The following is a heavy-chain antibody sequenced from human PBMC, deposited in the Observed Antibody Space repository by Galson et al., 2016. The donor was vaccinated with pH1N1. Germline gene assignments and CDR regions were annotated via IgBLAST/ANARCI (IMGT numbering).Heavy chain of an antibody. CDR3: ARHLHVPGFKGIDS. CDR1: AGSISSNFYF. Sequence: ETLSLTCTVSAGSISSNFYFWAWIRQPPGKGLEWIGSVFYHGNTYYNPALKSRVTISVDTPKNQFSLNLDFVTAADTAIYYCARHLHVPGFKGIDSWGQGILVTVSS. CDR2: VFYHGNT. D-gene: IGHD5-24*01. V-gene: IGHV4-39*01. J-gene: IGHJ4*02.